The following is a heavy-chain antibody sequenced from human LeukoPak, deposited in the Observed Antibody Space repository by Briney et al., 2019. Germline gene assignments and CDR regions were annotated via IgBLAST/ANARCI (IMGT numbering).Heavy chain of an antibody. J-gene: IGHJ3*02. CDR1: GYTFTSYG. D-gene: IGHD3-22*01. CDR3: ATEIPNYYDSSGYLFDI. V-gene: IGHV1-18*01. CDR2: ISAYNGNT. Sequence: ASVKVSCKASGYTFTSYGISWVRQAPGQGLEWMGWISAYNGNTNYAQKLQGRVTMTRDTSTSTVYMELSSLRSEDTAVYYCATEIPNYYDSSGYLFDIWGQGTMVTVSS.